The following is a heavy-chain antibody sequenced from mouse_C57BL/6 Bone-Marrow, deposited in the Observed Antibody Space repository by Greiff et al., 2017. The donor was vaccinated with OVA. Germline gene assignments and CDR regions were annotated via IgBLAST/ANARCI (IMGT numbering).Heavy chain of an antibody. CDR2: IWSGGST. CDR3: ARSRGLRRERGCYYDY. CDR1: GFSLTSYG. J-gene: IGHJ2*01. Sequence: QVQLKQSGPGLVQPSQSLSITCTVSGFSLTSYGVHWVRQSPGKGLEWLGVIWSGGSTDYNAAFISRLSISKDNSKSQVFFKMNRLQADDTAIYYCARSRGLRRERGCYYDYWGQGTTLTVSA. D-gene: IGHD2-2*01. V-gene: IGHV2-2*01.